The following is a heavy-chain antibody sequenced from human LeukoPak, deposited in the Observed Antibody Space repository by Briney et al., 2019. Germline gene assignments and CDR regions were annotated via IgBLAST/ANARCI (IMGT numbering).Heavy chain of an antibody. CDR2: ISAYNGNT. Sequence: GASVKVSCKASGYTFTSYGISWVRQAPGQGLEWMGWISAYNGNTNYAQKLQGRVTMTTDTSTSTAYMELRSLRSDDTAVYYCARLLRFLEWYDYYYYMDVWGKGTTVTVSS. D-gene: IGHD3-3*01. CDR1: GYTFTSYG. V-gene: IGHV1-18*01. CDR3: ARLLRFLEWYDYYYYMDV. J-gene: IGHJ6*03.